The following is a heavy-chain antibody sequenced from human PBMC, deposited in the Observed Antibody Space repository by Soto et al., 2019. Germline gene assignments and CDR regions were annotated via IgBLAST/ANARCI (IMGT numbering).Heavy chain of an antibody. Sequence: QVQLVQSGPEVKKPGASVKASCKASGYTFSSYAISWVRQAPGQGLEWMGWISAYNGNTNYAQNFQGRVTMTTDTSTSTAYMELRSLRSDDTAVYYCARDPRVYYDSSGYYWVYWGQGTLVTVSS. CDR2: ISAYNGNT. J-gene: IGHJ4*02. CDR3: ARDPRVYYDSSGYYWVY. V-gene: IGHV1-18*01. CDR1: GYTFSSYA. D-gene: IGHD3-22*01.